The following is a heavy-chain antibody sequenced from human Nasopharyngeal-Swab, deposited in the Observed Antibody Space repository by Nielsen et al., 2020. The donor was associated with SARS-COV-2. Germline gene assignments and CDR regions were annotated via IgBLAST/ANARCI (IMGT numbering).Heavy chain of an antibody. CDR1: GFTFSSYW. CDR3: ARDSDIPYSGYGMDV. D-gene: IGHD6-13*01. CDR2: IKQDGSEK. V-gene: IGHV3-7*01. J-gene: IGHJ6*02. Sequence: GESLKISCAASGFTFSSYWMSWVRQAPGKGLEWVANIKQDGSEKYYVDSVKGRFTISRDNAKNSLYLQMDSLRAEDTAVYYCARDSDIPYSGYGMDVWGQGTTVTVSS.